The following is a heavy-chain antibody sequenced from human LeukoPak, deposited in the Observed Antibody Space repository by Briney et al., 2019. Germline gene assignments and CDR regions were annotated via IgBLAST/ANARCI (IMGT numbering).Heavy chain of an antibody. D-gene: IGHD3-9*01. CDR1: GRSISSYY. Sequence: SETLSLTCTVSGRSISSYYWSWVRQPAGKGLEWIGRIYISGTTNYNPSLKSRITMSLDTSKNQLSLRLTSVTAADTAAYYCARDEARTGYIHYWGQGTLITVSS. CDR2: IYISGTT. CDR3: ARDEARTGYIHY. V-gene: IGHV4-4*07. J-gene: IGHJ4*02.